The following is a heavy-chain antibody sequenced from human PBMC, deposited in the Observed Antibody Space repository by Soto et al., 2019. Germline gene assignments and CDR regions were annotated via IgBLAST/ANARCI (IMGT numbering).Heavy chain of an antibody. J-gene: IGHJ5*02. CDR1: GGSISSYY. CDR2: IYYSGST. CDR3: ARGGIVVVPAATYLDWFDP. D-gene: IGHD2-2*01. V-gene: IGHV4-59*01. Sequence: SETLSLTCTVSGGSISSYYWSWIRQPPGKGLEWIGYIYYSGSTNYNPSLKSRVTISVDTSKNQFSLKLSSVTAADTAVYYCARGGIVVVPAATYLDWFDPWGQGTLVTVSS.